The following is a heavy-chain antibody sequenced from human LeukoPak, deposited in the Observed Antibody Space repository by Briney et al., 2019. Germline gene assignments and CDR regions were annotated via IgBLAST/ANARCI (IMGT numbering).Heavy chain of an antibody. Sequence: GGSLRLSCAASGFTFSSYAMSWVRQAPGKGLEWVSAISGSGGTTYYADSVKGRFTISRDNSKNTLYLQMNSLRAEDTAVYYCAKDLILLPPPTTGTTDNFDYWGQGTLVTVSS. D-gene: IGHD1-1*01. CDR1: GFTFSSYA. CDR2: ISGSGGTT. J-gene: IGHJ4*02. CDR3: AKDLILLPPPTTGTTDNFDY. V-gene: IGHV3-23*01.